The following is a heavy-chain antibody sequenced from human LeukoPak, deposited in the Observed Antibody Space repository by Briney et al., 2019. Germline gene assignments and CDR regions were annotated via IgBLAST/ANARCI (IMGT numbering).Heavy chain of an antibody. D-gene: IGHD2-15*01. CDR2: FDPEDGET. CDR1: GYTLTELS. CDR3: ATRNYCSGGSCYSGWAFDI. J-gene: IGHJ3*02. Sequence: ASVKVSCKVSGYTLTELSMHWVRQAPGKGLEWMGGFDPEDGETIYAQKFQGRVTMTEDTSTDTAYMELSSLRSEDTAVYYCATRNYCSGGSCYSGWAFDIWGQGTMVTVSS. V-gene: IGHV1-24*01.